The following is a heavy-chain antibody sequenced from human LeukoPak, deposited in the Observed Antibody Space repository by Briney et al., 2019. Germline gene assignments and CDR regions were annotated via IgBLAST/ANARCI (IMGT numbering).Heavy chain of an antibody. D-gene: IGHD2-2*01. V-gene: IGHV6-1*01. CDR3: ARGRYCSSTTCYNWFDP. J-gene: IGHJ5*02. CDR2: TYYRSKWYN. Sequence: SQTLSLTCAISGDSVSSNSAAWNWIRQSPSRGLEWLGRTYYRSKWYNDYAVSVKSRITINPDTSKNQFSLQLNSVTPEDTAVYYCARGRYCSSTTCYNWFDPGAREPWSPSPQ. CDR1: GDSVSSNSAA.